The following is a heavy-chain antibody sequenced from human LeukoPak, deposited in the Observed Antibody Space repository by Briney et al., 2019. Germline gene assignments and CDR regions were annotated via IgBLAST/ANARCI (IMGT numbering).Heavy chain of an antibody. D-gene: IGHD5-18*01. Sequence: GGSLRLSCAASGFTFSSYSMNWVRQAPGKGLEWVSYISSSSSSTIYYADSVKGRFTISRDNAKNSLYLQMNSLRAEDTAVYYCARDRAYSWYVDYWGQGTLVTVSS. CDR3: ARDRAYSWYVDY. CDR2: ISSSSSSTI. CDR1: GFTFSSYS. J-gene: IGHJ4*02. V-gene: IGHV3-48*01.